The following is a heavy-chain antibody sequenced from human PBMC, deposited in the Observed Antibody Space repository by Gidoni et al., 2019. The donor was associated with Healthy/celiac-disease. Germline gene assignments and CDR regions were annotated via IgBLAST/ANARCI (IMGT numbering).Heavy chain of an antibody. D-gene: IGHD3-10*01. CDR2: INPNSGGT. CDR1: GYTFTGYY. V-gene: IGHV1-2*02. J-gene: IGHJ5*02. Sequence: QVQLVQSGAEVKKPGASVKVSCKASGYTFTGYYMHWVRQAPGQGLEWMGWINPNSGGTNYAQKFQGRVTMTRDTSISTAYMELSRLRSDDTAVYYCAREGITMVRGFRVRFDPWGQGTLVTVSS. CDR3: AREGITMVRGFRVRFDP.